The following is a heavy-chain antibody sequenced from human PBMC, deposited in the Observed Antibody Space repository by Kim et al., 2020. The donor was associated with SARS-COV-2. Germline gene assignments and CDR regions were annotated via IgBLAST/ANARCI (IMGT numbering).Heavy chain of an antibody. D-gene: IGHD3-16*01. Sequence: FFAGSEKGRFTITRNNSNNTVCLQMNSLSAEDTAMYYCARVIPEKEDFDYWGQGTLVTVSS. V-gene: IGHV3-30*01. CDR3: ARVIPEKEDFDY. J-gene: IGHJ4*02.